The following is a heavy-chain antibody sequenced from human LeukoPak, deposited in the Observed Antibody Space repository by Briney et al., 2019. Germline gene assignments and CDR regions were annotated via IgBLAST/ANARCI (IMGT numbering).Heavy chain of an antibody. J-gene: IGHJ3*02. CDR2: IRYDGSTK. Sequence: GALRLSCAASGFTFSSYGMHWVRQAPGKGLEWVAFIRYDGSTKYYAGSVKGRFTISRDNSKNTLYLQMNSLRAEDTAVYYCAKDEYSGYSDAFDIWGQGTMVTVSS. D-gene: IGHD5-12*01. V-gene: IGHV3-30*02. CDR1: GFTFSSYG. CDR3: AKDEYSGYSDAFDI.